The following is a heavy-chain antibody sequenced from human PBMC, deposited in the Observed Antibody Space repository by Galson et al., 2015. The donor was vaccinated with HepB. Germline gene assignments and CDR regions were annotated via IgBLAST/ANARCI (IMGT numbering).Heavy chain of an antibody. CDR1: GFTFSSYG. Sequence: SLRLSCAASGFTFSSYGMHWVRQAPGKGLEWVAVISYDGSNKYYADSVKGRFTISRDNSKNSLYLQMNSLRDEDTAVYYCARDSRASWFGDLKWFDPWGQGTLVTVSS. CDR2: ISYDGSNK. J-gene: IGHJ5*02. V-gene: IGHV3-30*03. CDR3: ARDSRASWFGDLKWFDP. D-gene: IGHD3-10*01.